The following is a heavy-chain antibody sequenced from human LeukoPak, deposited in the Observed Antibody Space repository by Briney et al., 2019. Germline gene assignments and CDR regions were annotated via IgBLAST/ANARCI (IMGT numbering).Heavy chain of an antibody. V-gene: IGHV3-74*01. J-gene: IGHJ3*02. CDR2: INSDGSST. Sequence: PGGSLRLSCAASGFTFSSYWMHWVRQAPGKGLVWVSRINSDGSSTSYADSVKGRFTISRDNAKNTLYLQMNSLRAEDTAVYYCATPYYDSSGDDAFDNWGQGTMVTVSP. CDR1: GFTFSSYW. D-gene: IGHD3-22*01. CDR3: ATPYYDSSGDDAFDN.